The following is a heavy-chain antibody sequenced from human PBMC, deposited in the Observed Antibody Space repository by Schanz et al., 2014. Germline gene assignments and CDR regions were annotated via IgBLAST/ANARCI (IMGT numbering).Heavy chain of an antibody. CDR2: IGNGGVTI. D-gene: IGHD3-10*01. J-gene: IGHJ4*02. CDR1: GFPFSDYF. V-gene: IGHV3-11*01. Sequence: QVQLADSGGGLVKPGGSLRLSCTASGFPFSDYFMAWIRQPPGRGLEWVSYIGNGGVTIYYADSVKGRFTISRDNSKNSLYLQRNSLRAEDTAVYYCARIGGSVFDYWAQGTLVTVSS. CDR3: ARIGGSVFDY.